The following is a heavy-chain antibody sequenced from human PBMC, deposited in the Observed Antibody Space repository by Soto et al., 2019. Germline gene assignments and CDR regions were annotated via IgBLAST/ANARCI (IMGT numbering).Heavy chain of an antibody. CDR1: GFSLSTSGVG. V-gene: IGHV2-5*02. CDR3: AHRGQQLVFTWFDP. CDR2: IYWDDDK. J-gene: IGHJ5*02. Sequence: QITLKESGPTLVKPTQTLTLTCTFSGFSLSTSGVGVGWIRQPPGKALEWLALIYWDDDKRYSPSLKSRLTITKATAKYQAVLTMTNMDPVDTATYYWAHRGQQLVFTWFDPWGQGTLVTVSS. D-gene: IGHD6-13*01.